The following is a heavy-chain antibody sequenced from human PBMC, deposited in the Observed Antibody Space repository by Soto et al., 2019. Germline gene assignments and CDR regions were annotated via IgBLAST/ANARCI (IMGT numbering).Heavy chain of an antibody. J-gene: IGHJ6*02. V-gene: IGHV3-15*01. D-gene: IGHD2-15*01. CDR3: TTLVVAAYYYYYGMDV. CDR2: IKSKTDGGTT. Sequence: PGGSLRLSCAASGFTFSNAWMSWVRQAPGKGLEWVGRIKSKTDGGTTDYAAPVKGRFTISRDDSKNTLYLQMNSLKTEDTAVCYCTTLVVAAYYYYYGMDVWGQGTTVTVSS. CDR1: GFTFSNAW.